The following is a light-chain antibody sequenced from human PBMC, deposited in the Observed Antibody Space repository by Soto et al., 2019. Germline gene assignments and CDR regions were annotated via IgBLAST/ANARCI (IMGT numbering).Light chain of an antibody. J-gene: IGKJ1*01. CDR1: QSVSSSY. CDR3: QQYSSPPLT. Sequence: IVLTQSPCTLSLSTGERATLSCRASQSVSSSYLACYQQKPGHAPRLVIYDASSRATGIPDRFAASGSGTDFTLTISRLEPEDFAVYYCQQYSSPPLTFGQGTKVDI. V-gene: IGKV3-20*01. CDR2: DAS.